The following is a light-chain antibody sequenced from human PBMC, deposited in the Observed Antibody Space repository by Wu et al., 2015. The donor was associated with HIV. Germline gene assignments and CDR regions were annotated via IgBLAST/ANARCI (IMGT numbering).Light chain of an antibody. Sequence: EIVLTQSPVTLSLSPGERATLSCRASQSIGNFLAWYQQKPGQAPRLIISDASHRATGIPVRFGGTGSGTDFSLTINNLQPEDFAVYYCQQRFNWPRTFGQGTKVEVK. CDR2: DAS. CDR1: QSIGNF. V-gene: IGKV3-11*01. CDR3: QQRFNWPRT. J-gene: IGKJ1*01.